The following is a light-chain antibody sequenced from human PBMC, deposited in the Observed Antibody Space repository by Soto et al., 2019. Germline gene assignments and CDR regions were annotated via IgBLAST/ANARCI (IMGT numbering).Light chain of an antibody. CDR2: AAS. CDR1: QSVSSIY. V-gene: IGKV3-20*01. Sequence: EIVMTQSPDTLFLSPGQRATLSCRPIQSVSSIYLDWFQQKPGQAPRLLIYAASSRATGIPDRFSGGASATDFTLTISRLEPEDFAVYYCRHYVNSQWTFGQGTKVEIK. CDR3: RHYVNSQWT. J-gene: IGKJ1*01.